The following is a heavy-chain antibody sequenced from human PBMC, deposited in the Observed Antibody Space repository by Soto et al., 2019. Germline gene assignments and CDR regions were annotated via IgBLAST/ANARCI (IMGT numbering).Heavy chain of an antibody. Sequence: GGSLRLSCVASGLSFSDSYLSWLRQAPGKGPEWVSYISSGSRYTVYADSVKGRFTISRDNAKDSLYLQINSLRAEDTAVYYCARNVGGVRAFDVWGQGTMVTVSS. V-gene: IGHV3-11*06. J-gene: IGHJ3*01. CDR3: ARNVGGVRAFDV. D-gene: IGHD2-8*02. CDR2: ISSGSRYT. CDR1: GLSFSDSY.